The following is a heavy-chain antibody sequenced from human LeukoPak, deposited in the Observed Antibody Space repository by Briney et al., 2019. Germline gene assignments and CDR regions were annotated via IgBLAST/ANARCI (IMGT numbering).Heavy chain of an antibody. CDR2: IYSGGST. V-gene: IGHV3-66*01. CDR3: AMHDWPYGMDV. J-gene: IGHJ6*02. CDR1: GFTVGSNY. Sequence: GGSLRLSCAASGFTVGSNYMSWVRQAPGKGLEWVSVIYSGGSTYYADSVKGRFTISRDNSKNTLYLQMNSLRAEDTAVYYCAMHDWPYGMDVWGQGTTVTVSS. D-gene: IGHD3-9*01.